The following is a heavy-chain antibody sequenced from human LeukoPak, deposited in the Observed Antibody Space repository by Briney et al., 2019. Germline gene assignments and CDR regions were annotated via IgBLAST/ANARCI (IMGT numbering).Heavy chain of an antibody. D-gene: IGHD3-10*01. CDR1: GGSISSYY. Sequence: SETLSLTCTVSGGSISSYYWSWIRQPPGKGLEWIGYIYYSGSTNYNPSLKSRVTISVDTSRNQFSLKLSSVTAADTAVYYCARGIMVRGVIPLYYFDYWGQGTLVTVSS. CDR2: IYYSGST. V-gene: IGHV4-59*01. J-gene: IGHJ4*02. CDR3: ARGIMVRGVIPLYYFDY.